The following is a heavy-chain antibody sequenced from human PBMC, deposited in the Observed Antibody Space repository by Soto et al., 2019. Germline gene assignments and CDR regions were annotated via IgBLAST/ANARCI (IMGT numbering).Heavy chain of an antibody. V-gene: IGHV6-1*01. CDR1: GDSVSSNSAA. J-gene: IGHJ6*02. CDR2: TYYRSKWYN. CDR3: ARDAVDGDYYYYYGMDV. Sequence: PSQTLSLTCAISGDSVSSNSAAWNWIRQSPSRGLEWLGRTYYRSKWYNDYAVSVKSRITINPDTSKNQFSLQLNSVTPEDTAVYYCARDAVDGDYYYYYGMDVWGQGTTVTVSS. D-gene: IGHD5-12*01.